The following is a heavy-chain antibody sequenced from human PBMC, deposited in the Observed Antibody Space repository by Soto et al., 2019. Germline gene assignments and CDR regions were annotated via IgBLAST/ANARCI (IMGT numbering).Heavy chain of an antibody. J-gene: IGHJ4*02. D-gene: IGHD1-26*01. V-gene: IGHV3-30-3*01. CDR3: ARDLKGDTKLEY. Sequence: QVQLVESGGGVVQPGGSLRLSCAASGFIFSNYAMQWVRQAPGKGLEWMAAISYDGNTQYYADSVRGRFTISRDNYKNTVYVQMISLRAEDTAVYYCARDLKGDTKLEYWGQGTLVTVSS. CDR1: GFIFSNYA. CDR2: ISYDGNTQ.